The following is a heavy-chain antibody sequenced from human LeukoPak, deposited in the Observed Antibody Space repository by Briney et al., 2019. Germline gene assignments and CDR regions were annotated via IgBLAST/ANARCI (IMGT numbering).Heavy chain of an antibody. J-gene: IGHJ4*02. Sequence: GGSLRLSCAASGFTFSSYAMHWVRQAPGKGLEWVAVISYDGSNKYYADSVKGRFTISRDNSKNTLYLQMNSLRAEDTAVYYCARDSSGWYMDYWGQGTLVTVSS. CDR2: ISYDGSNK. CDR3: ARDSSGWYMDY. V-gene: IGHV3-30*04. D-gene: IGHD6-19*01. CDR1: GFTFSSYA.